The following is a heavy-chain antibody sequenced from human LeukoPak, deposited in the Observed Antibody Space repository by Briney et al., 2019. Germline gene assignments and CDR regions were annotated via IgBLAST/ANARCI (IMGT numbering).Heavy chain of an antibody. J-gene: IGHJ4*02. CDR3: ARHYYDTSNYPLDY. D-gene: IGHD3-22*01. CDR1: GGSISSSNW. CDR2: IYHSGST. V-gene: IGHV4-4*02. Sequence: SGTLSLTCAVSGGSISSSNWWSWVRQPPGKGLEWIGEIYHSGSTNYNPSLKSRVTISVDKSKNQFSLNLSSVTAADTAVYYCARHYYDTSNYPLDYWGQGTLVTVSS.